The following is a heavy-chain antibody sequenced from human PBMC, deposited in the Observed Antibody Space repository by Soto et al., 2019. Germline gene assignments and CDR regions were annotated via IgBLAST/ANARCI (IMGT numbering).Heavy chain of an antibody. CDR1: GGSISSYY. Sequence: SETLSLTCTVSGGSISSYYWSWIRQPPGKGLEWIGYIYYSGSTNYNPSLKSRVTISVDTSKNQFSLKLSSVTAADTAVYYCARVGSDSSGYAYYYYGMDVWGQGTTVTV. CDR2: IYYSGST. CDR3: ARVGSDSSGYAYYYYGMDV. D-gene: IGHD3-22*01. V-gene: IGHV4-59*01. J-gene: IGHJ6*02.